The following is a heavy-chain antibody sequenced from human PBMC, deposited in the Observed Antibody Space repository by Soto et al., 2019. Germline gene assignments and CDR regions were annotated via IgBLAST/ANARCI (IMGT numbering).Heavy chain of an antibody. J-gene: IGHJ4*02. D-gene: IGHD6-13*01. CDR1: GFTFSSYA. CDR2: ISGSGGST. CDR3: AKDGQEQQLELLVLWGSRYYFDY. Sequence: GGSLRLSCAASGFTFSSYAMSWVRQAPGKGLEWVSAISGSGGSTYYADSVKGRFTISRDNSKNTLYLQMNSLRAEDPAVNYCAKDGQEQQLELLVLWGSRYYFDYWGQGTLVTVSS. V-gene: IGHV3-23*01.